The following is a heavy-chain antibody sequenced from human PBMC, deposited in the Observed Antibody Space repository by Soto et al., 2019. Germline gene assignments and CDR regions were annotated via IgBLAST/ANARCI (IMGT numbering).Heavy chain of an antibody. D-gene: IGHD4-4*01. V-gene: IGHV3-23*01. CDR2: ISGSGSGT. CDR3: AKAKSTVTTGLEY. Sequence: GGSLRLSCAASGFTFSSYSIYWVRQAPGRGLEWVSGISGSGSGTYYADSVKGRFTISRDNSKNTLYLQMNSLRAEDTAAYYCAKAKSTVTTGLEYWGQGTLVTVSS. CDR1: GFTFSSYS. J-gene: IGHJ4*02.